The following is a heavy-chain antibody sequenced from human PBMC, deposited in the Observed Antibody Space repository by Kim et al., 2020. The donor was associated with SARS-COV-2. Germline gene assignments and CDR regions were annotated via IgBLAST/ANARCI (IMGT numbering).Heavy chain of an antibody. V-gene: IGHV1-46*01. Sequence: ASVKVSCKASGYTFTSYYMHWVRQAPGQGLEWMGIINPSGGSTSYAQKFQGRVTMTRDTSTSTVYMELSSLRSEDTAVYYCAREAPYTAMVAAFDIWGQGTMVTVSS. CDR2: INPSGGST. CDR3: AREAPYTAMVAAFDI. J-gene: IGHJ3*02. D-gene: IGHD5-18*01. CDR1: GYTFTSYY.